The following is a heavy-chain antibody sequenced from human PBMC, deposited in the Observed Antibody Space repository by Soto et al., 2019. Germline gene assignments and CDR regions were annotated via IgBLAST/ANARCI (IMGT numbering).Heavy chain of an antibody. CDR2: IKSKTDGGTT. D-gene: IGHD3-22*01. CDR3: TTDSYSTIIIVRFDY. J-gene: IGHJ4*01. V-gene: IGHV3-15*07. CDR1: GFTFSNAW. Sequence: GGSLRLSCAASGFTFSNAWINWVRQAPRKGLEWVGRIKSKTDGGTTDFAEPVKGRFAISRDDSNNMVYLQMSSLKIEDTAVYYCTTDSYSTIIIVRFDYWGHGTLVTVSS.